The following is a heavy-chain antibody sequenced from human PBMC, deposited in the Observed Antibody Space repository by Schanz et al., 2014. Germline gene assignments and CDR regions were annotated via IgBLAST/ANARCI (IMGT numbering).Heavy chain of an antibody. CDR1: GFTFSNYA. V-gene: IGHV3-21*02. Sequence: EVQLVESGGGLVQPGGSLRLSCAASGFTFSNYAMEWVRQAPGKGLEWVSSISSSGGHIYYADSVKGRFTITRDIAKNSLSLQMKSLRAEDTAIYYCATSYSSSSYLYVMDVWGQGTTVTVSS. CDR2: ISSSGGHI. CDR3: ATSYSSSSYLYVMDV. J-gene: IGHJ6*02. D-gene: IGHD6-6*01.